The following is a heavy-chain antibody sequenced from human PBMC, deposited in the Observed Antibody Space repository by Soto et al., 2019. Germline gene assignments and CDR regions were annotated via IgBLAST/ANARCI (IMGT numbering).Heavy chain of an antibody. Sequence: EVYLVESGGGLVKPGGALRLSCAASGFTFSDAWMSWVRQAPGKGLEWVGRIKSKTDGGTRDYAAPVKGRVTISRDESKNTLYLQMNSLKTEDTAVYYCTCLHYDILTGSKWHYFDYWGQGTLVTVSS. D-gene: IGHD3-9*01. CDR1: GFTFSDAW. J-gene: IGHJ4*02. CDR2: IKSKTDGGTR. V-gene: IGHV3-15*01. CDR3: TCLHYDILTGSKWHYFDY.